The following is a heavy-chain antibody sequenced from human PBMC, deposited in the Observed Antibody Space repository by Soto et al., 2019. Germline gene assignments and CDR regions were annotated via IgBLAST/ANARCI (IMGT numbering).Heavy chain of an antibody. CDR3: AKDGYCSGGSCYAHFDY. Sequence: PGGSLRLSCAASGFTFSSYAMSWVRQAPGKGLEWVSAISGSGGSTYYADSVKGRFTISRDNSKNTLYLQMNSLRAEDTAVYYCAKDGYCSGGSCYAHFDYWGQGTLVTVSS. J-gene: IGHJ4*02. CDR1: GFTFSSYA. CDR2: ISGSGGST. V-gene: IGHV3-23*01. D-gene: IGHD2-15*01.